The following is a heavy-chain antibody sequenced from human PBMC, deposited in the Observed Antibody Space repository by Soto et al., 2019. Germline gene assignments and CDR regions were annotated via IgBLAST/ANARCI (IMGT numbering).Heavy chain of an antibody. J-gene: IGHJ6*02. CDR3: AREDRDRETGLVPAAIDGMDV. D-gene: IGHD2-2*01. CDR2: VIPIFGIP. CDR1: GGTISRYS. V-gene: IGHV1-69*08. Sequence: QVQLVQSGAEVKKPGSSVKVSCKASGGTISRYSITWVRQAPGHGLEGIGRVIPIFGIPTYAQKFQGRVTITADESRSTAYMELSSLRADDTAVYYCAREDRDRETGLVPAAIDGMDVWGQGTTVTVSS.